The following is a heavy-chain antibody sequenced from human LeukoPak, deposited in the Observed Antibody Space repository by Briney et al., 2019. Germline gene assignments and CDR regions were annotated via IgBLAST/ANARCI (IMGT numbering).Heavy chain of an antibody. CDR3: AKDLTPPDY. J-gene: IGHJ4*02. CDR1: GFTFSSYA. V-gene: IGHV3-23*01. Sequence: GVSLRLSCAASGFTFSSYAMIWVRQTPGKGLEWVSGISDSGGGTYYADSVKGRFTISRDNSKNTLYLQMNSLRAEDTAVYYCAKDLTPPDYWGQGTLVTVSS. CDR2: ISDSGGGT.